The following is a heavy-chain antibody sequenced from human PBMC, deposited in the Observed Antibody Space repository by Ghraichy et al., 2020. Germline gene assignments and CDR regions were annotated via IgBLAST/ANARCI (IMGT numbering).Heavy chain of an antibody. Sequence: AGSLRLSCAASGFTFSSYGMHWVRQAPGKGLEWVAVISYDGSNKYYADSVKGRFTISRDNSKNTLYLQMNSLRAEDTAVYYCAKDLLRRYQLLNVYYYYGMDVWGQGTTVTVSS. V-gene: IGHV3-30*18. CDR2: ISYDGSNK. D-gene: IGHD2-2*01. CDR3: AKDLLRRYQLLNVYYYYGMDV. CDR1: GFTFSSYG. J-gene: IGHJ6*02.